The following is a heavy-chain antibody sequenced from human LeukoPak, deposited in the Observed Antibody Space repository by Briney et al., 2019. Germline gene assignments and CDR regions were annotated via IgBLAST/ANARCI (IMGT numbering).Heavy chain of an antibody. Sequence: ASVTVSFTASGGTFISYAISWERQAPGQGLEWMGGIIPIFGTANYAQKFQGRVTITADESTSTAYMELSSLRSEDTAVYYCASDSSGYYDHDYWGQGTLVTVSS. V-gene: IGHV1-69*13. J-gene: IGHJ4*02. D-gene: IGHD3-22*01. CDR1: GGTFISYA. CDR2: IIPIFGTA. CDR3: ASDSSGYYDHDY.